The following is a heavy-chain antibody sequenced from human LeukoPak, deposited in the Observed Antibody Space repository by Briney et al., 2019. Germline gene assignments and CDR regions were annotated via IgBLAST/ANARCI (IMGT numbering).Heavy chain of an antibody. V-gene: IGHV4-34*01. CDR2: INHSGST. CDR1: GGSFSGYY. CDR3: ARSPRYSSSDKYYFDY. Sequence: SETLSLTCAVYGGSFSGYYWSWIRQPPGKGLEWIGEINHSGSTNYNPSLTSRVTISVDTSKNQFSLKLSSVTAADTAVYYCARSPRYSSSDKYYFDYWGQGTLVTVSS. D-gene: IGHD6-6*01. J-gene: IGHJ4*02.